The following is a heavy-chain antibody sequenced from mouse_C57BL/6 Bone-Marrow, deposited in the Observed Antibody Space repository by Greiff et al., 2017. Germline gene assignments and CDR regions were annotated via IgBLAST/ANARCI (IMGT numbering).Heavy chain of an antibody. CDR3: AREGYYGSSRTFAY. V-gene: IGHV1-64*01. D-gene: IGHD1-1*01. Sequence: QVQLQQPGAELVKPGASVKLSCKASGYTFTSYWMHWVKQRPGRGLEWIGMIHPNSGSTNYNEKFKSKATLTVDKSSSTAYMQLSSLTSEDSAVYYCAREGYYGSSRTFAYWGQGTLVTVSA. CDR2: IHPNSGST. J-gene: IGHJ3*01. CDR1: GYTFTSYW.